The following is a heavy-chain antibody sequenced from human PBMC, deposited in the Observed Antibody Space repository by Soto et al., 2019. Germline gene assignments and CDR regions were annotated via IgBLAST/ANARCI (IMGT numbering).Heavy chain of an antibody. Sequence: QMQLQESGPRLVKPSETLSLTCAVSSASISSEQRWSWVRQPPGKGLEWIGEIHHSGSTNNNPSLKCRVTMSVDKSKNQFSLNLSSVTAADTAVYYCARSFGWYAIDQWGQGTLVTVSS. CDR2: IHHSGST. CDR1: SASISSEQR. V-gene: IGHV4-4*02. CDR3: ARSFGWYAIDQ. J-gene: IGHJ4*02. D-gene: IGHD6-19*01.